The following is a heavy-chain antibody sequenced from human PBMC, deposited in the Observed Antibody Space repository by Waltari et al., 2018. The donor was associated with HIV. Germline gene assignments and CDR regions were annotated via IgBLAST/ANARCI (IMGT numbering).Heavy chain of an antibody. CDR2: IRFDGTEE. Sequence: VRLVESGGGVIQPGGALTLSCDASGFTFSSFGLHWVRQAPGRGLQWLACIRFDGTEEYYVESVKARFIISRDNSNNTLLLQITDLTTDDTAIYFCAKDFKSRAFDPSFVDSWGQGTLLTVSS. J-gene: IGHJ1*01. CDR1: GFTFSSFG. V-gene: IGHV3-30*02. CDR3: AKDFKSRAFDPSFVDS. D-gene: IGHD3-9*01.